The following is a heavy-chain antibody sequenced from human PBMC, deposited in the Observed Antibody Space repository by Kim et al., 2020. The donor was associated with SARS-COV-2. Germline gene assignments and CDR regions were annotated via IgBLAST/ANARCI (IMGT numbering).Heavy chain of an antibody. J-gene: IGHJ4*02. CDR1: GFTFTSFW. CDR2: INQHGSET. V-gene: IGHV3-7*01. Sequence: GGSLRLSCAASGFTFTSFWMSWVRQAPGKGLEWVANINQHGSETKYVDSVKGRFTISRDNAKDSVYLQMNNLRAEDRAVYYCARDAWAQGWTDGFDYWGQ. D-gene: IGHD1-26*01. CDR3: ARDAWAQGWTDGFDY.